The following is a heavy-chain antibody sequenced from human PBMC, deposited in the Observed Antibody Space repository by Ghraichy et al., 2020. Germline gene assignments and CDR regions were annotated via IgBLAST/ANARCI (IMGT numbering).Heavy chain of an antibody. CDR2: IKQDGSEK. J-gene: IGHJ5*02. V-gene: IGHV3-7*01. Sequence: GGSLRLSCAASGFTFSSYWMSWVRQAPGKGLEWVANIKQDGSEKYYVDSVKGRFTISRDNAKNSLYLQMNSLRAEDTAVYYCARVRYYYSRGYSFWFDPWGQGTLVTVSS. CDR1: GFTFSSYW. CDR3: ARVRYYYSRGYSFWFDP. D-gene: IGHD5-18*01.